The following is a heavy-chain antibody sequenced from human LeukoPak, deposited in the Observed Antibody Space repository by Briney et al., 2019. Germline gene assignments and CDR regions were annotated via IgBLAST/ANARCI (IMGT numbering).Heavy chain of an antibody. J-gene: IGHJ4*02. V-gene: IGHV3-21*01. D-gene: IGHD6-19*01. CDR3: ARGGGSGWYVVY. CDR1: GFTFSSYS. CDR2: ISSSSSYI. Sequence: GGSLRLSCAASGFTFSSYSMNWVCQAPGKGLEWVSSISSSSSYIYYADSEKGRFTISRDNAKNSLYLQMNSLRAEDTAVYYCARGGGSGWYVVYWGQGTLVTVSS.